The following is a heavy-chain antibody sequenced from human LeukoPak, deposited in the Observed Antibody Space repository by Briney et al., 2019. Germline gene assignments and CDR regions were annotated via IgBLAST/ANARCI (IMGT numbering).Heavy chain of an antibody. CDR2: INPSGGTT. CDR1: GYTFTSDY. Sequence: ASVKVSCKASGYTFTSDYMHWVRQAPGQGLEWMGVINPSGGTTGYAQKFQGRVTMTRDTSMNTAYMELSRLRSDDTAVYYCARDRGGNSYTYYFDSWGQGTLVTVSS. D-gene: IGHD5-18*01. V-gene: IGHV1-46*01. CDR3: ARDRGGNSYTYYFDS. J-gene: IGHJ4*02.